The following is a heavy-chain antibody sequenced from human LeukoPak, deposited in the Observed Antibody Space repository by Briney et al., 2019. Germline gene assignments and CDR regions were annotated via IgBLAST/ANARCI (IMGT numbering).Heavy chain of an antibody. CDR3: AREGEWELSYYFDY. CDR2: ISAYNGNT. D-gene: IGHD1-26*01. Sequence: ASVKVSCKASGYTFTSYGFSWVRQAPGQGLEWMGWISAYNGNTNYAQKLQGRVTMTTDTSTSTAYMELRSLRSDDTAVYYCAREGEWELSYYFDYWGQGTLVTVSS. V-gene: IGHV1-18*01. J-gene: IGHJ4*02. CDR1: GYTFTSYG.